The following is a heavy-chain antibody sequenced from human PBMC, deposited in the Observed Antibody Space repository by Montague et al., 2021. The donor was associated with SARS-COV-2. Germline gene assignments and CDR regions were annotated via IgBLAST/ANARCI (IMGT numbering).Heavy chain of an antibody. CDR3: AREVVTFDSWSNSFRADYFDL. CDR2: IYSSATETI. CDR1: DGSISSYY. Sequence: SETLSLTCAVYDGSISSYYWSWMRRPAGKGLEWIGRIYSSATETINSCLILSSPVTMSIDTYKKQFSLHLTSVTAADTAFYYCAREVVTFDSWSNSFRADYFDLWGQGTLVTVSS. V-gene: IGHV4-4*07. D-gene: IGHD3-3*01. J-gene: IGHJ1*01.